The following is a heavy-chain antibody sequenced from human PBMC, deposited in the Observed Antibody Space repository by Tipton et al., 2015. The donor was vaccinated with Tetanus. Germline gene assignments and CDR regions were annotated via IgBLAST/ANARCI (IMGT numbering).Heavy chain of an antibody. CDR2: INHSGGT. CDR1: GDSISGYY. D-gene: IGHD2-2*01. V-gene: IGHV4-34*01. Sequence: GLVKPSETLSLTCTVSGDSISGYYWSWIRQPPGKGLEWIGEINHSGGTNYNPSLKSRVTISIDTSKNQFSLKLNSVTAADTAVYYCARAGQRSTSWHYWFDPWGQGTLVTVSS. J-gene: IGHJ5*02. CDR3: ARAGQRSTSWHYWFDP.